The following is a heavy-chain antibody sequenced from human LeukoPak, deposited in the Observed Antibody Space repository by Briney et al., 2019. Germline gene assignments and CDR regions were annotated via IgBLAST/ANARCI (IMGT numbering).Heavy chain of an antibody. J-gene: IGHJ4*02. V-gene: IGHV3-23*01. Sequence: PGGSLRLSCAASGFTFSSYAMSWVRRAPGKGLEWVSGISGGRGTTYYADSVKGRFTISRDNSKNTLYLHMNSLRAEDTAVYYCAKVGHYDILTGHGMDYWGQGTLVTVSS. CDR2: ISGGRGTT. CDR3: AKVGHYDILTGHGMDY. D-gene: IGHD3-9*01. CDR1: GFTFSSYA.